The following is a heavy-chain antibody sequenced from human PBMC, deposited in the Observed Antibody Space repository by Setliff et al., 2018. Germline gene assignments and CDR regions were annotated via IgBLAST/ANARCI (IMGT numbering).Heavy chain of an antibody. D-gene: IGHD3-3*01. V-gene: IGHV4-59*11. Sequence: LSLTCTVSGGSISSHYWSWIRQPPGKGLEFIGYVYYSGAAKYDPSLKSRVTMSVDTSKTQFSLKLNSMTTADTAVYYCARMSGFLYMDVWGKGTTVTVSS. CDR1: GGSISSHY. J-gene: IGHJ6*03. CDR2: VYYSGAA. CDR3: ARMSGFLYMDV.